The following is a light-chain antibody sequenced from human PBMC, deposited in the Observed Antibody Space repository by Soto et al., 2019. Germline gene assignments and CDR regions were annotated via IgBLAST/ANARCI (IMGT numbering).Light chain of an antibody. Sequence: IVMTQSPATLSVSPGERATLSCRASQSVSSNVAWYQQQPGQAPRLIIYGASTRATGIPARFSGSGSGTEFTLTINSLQSEDFAVYSCQQYNKWPLAFGQGTKVEIK. CDR3: QQYNKWPLA. CDR2: GAS. V-gene: IGKV3-15*01. J-gene: IGKJ1*01. CDR1: QSVSSN.